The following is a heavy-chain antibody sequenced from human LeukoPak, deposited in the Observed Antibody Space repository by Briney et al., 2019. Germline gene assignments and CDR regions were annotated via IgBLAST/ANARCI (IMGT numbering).Heavy chain of an antibody. CDR3: ASRVRTFYFDS. CDR2: IHSNGNTV. J-gene: IGHJ4*02. V-gene: IGHV3-30*02. D-gene: IGHD2/OR15-2a*01. CDR1: GFTFNTFG. Sequence: GGSLRLSCVASGFTFNTFGMHWVRQAPGKGLDWVAFIHSNGNTVYYTDSVKGRFSISRDNSKNTLYLQMNSLRPDDTAVYYCASRVRTFYFDSWGQGTQVTVSS.